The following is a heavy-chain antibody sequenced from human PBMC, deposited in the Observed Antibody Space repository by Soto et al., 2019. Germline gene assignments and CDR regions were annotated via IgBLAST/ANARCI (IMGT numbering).Heavy chain of an antibody. CDR1: GGTFSSYT. J-gene: IGHJ6*02. Sequence: QVQLVQSGAEVKKPGSSVKVSCKASGGTFSSYTISWVRQAPGQGLEWMGRIIPILGIANYAQKFQGRVTITADKSTSTAYMELSSLRSEDTAVYYWARATMVRGVSLYYYGMYVWGQRTTVTVSS. CDR3: ARATMVRGVSLYYYGMYV. V-gene: IGHV1-69*02. D-gene: IGHD3-10*01. CDR2: IIPILGIA.